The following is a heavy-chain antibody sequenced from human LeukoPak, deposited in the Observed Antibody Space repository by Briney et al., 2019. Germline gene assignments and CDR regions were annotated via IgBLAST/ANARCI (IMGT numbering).Heavy chain of an antibody. CDR1: GGSFSGYY. J-gene: IGHJ5*02. V-gene: IGHV4-34*01. D-gene: IGHD6-19*01. Sequence: PSETLSLTCAVYGGSFSGYYWSWIRQPPGKGLEWIGEINHSGSTNYNPSLKSRVTISVDTSRNQFSLKLSSVTAADTAVYYCARMTQALSGWYRVDWFDPWGQGTLVTVSS. CDR3: ARMTQALSGWYRVDWFDP. CDR2: INHSGST.